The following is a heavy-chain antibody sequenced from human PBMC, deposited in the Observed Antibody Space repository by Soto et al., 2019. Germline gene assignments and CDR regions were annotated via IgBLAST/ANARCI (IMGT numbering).Heavy chain of an antibody. CDR1: GYTFTSYG. D-gene: IGHD3-3*01. CDR3: ARDLNTIFGVGDHNWFDP. V-gene: IGHV1-18*01. Sequence: ASVKVSCKASGYTFTSYGISWVRQAPGQGLEWMGWISAYNGNTNYAQKLQGRVTMTTDTSTSTAYMGLRSLRSDDTAVYYCARDLNTIFGVGDHNWFDPWGQGTLVTVS. CDR2: ISAYNGNT. J-gene: IGHJ5*02.